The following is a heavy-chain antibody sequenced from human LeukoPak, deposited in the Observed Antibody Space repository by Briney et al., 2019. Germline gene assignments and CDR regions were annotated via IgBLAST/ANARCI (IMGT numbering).Heavy chain of an antibody. V-gene: IGHV3-7*01. CDR1: GFTFSDSW. J-gene: IGHJ6*02. D-gene: IGHD3-16*01. Sequence: GGSLRLPCAASGFTFSDSWMSWVRQAPGKGLEWVANMNQDGSEKDYVDSVKGRFTISRDNARNSLYLQMSSLRAEDTAVYYCATYTHWVAGDVWGQGTTVTVSS. CDR3: ATYTHWVAGDV. CDR2: MNQDGSEK.